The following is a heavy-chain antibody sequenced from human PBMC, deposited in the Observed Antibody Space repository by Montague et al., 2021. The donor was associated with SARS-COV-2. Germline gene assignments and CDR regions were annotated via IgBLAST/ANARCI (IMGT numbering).Heavy chain of an antibody. CDR3: ARSGWLTRGFDS. CDR2: INYSGIT. D-gene: IGHD5-12*01. J-gene: IGHJ4*02. Sequence: SETLSLTCTVSGGSISTYYWSWIRQPPGKGLEWIAYINYSGITNXNPSPKSRVSVSLDTSKNHFSLNLKSVTAADTAVYYCARSGWLTRGFDSWGQGTLVFVSS. V-gene: IGHV4-59*01. CDR1: GGSISTYY.